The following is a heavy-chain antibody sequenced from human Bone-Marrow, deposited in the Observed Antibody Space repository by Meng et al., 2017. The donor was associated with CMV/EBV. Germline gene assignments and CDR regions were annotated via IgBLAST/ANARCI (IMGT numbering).Heavy chain of an antibody. CDR2: IYYNGNT. V-gene: IGHV4-59*01. CDR1: GGSTSSYY. Sequence: GSLRLSCTVSGGSTSSYYWNWIRQSPGKGLEWIGYIYYNGNTNYNPSLKSRVTISVDTSKNQFSLKLSSMTAADTAVYYCARGSGFDPWGQGTLATVSS. CDR3: ARGSGFDP. J-gene: IGHJ5*02. D-gene: IGHD3-3*01.